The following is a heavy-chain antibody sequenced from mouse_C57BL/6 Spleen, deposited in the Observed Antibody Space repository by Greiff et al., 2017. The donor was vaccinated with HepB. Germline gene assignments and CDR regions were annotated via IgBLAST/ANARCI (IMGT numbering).Heavy chain of an antibody. Sequence: EVKLVESGGGLVQPGGSMKLSCAASGFTFSDAWMDWVRQSPEKGLEWVAEIRNKANNHATYYAESVKGRFTISRDDSKSSVYLQMNSVRAEDTGIYYCASPLWKGFAYWGQGTLVTVSA. CDR2: IRNKANNHAT. J-gene: IGHJ3*01. CDR3: ASPLWKGFAY. CDR1: GFTFSDAW. D-gene: IGHD6-1*01. V-gene: IGHV6-6*01.